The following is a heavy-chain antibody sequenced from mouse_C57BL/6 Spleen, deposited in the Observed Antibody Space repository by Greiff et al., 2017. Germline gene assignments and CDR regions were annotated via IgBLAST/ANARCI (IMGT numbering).Heavy chain of an antibody. Sequence: RVVGSGGGLVKPGGSLKLSCAASGFTFSSYTMSWVRQTPEKGLEWVATISGGGGNTYYPDSVKGRFTISRDKTKNAMYLQMGSLRSEDTAVDYCARGSSSWFAYWGQGTLVTVSA. V-gene: IGHV5-9*01. CDR2: ISGGGGNT. CDR1: GFTFSSYT. J-gene: IGHJ3*01. CDR3: ARGSSSWFAY. D-gene: IGHD1-1*01.